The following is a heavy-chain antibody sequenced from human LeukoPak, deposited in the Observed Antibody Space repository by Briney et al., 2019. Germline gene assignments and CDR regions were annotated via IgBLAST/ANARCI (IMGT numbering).Heavy chain of an antibody. Sequence: GASVKVSCKASGYTFTGYYMHWVRQAPGQGLEWMGWINPNSGGTNYAQKFQGRVTMTRDTSISTAYMELSRLRSDDTAVYYCARVDQYSGSYSGLDYWGQGTLVAVSS. CDR3: ARVDQYSGSYSGLDY. D-gene: IGHD1-26*01. V-gene: IGHV1-2*02. CDR1: GYTFTGYY. CDR2: INPNSGGT. J-gene: IGHJ4*02.